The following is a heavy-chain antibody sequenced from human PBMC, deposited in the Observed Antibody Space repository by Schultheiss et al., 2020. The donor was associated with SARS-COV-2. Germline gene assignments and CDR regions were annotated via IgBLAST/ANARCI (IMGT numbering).Heavy chain of an antibody. J-gene: IGHJ6*03. V-gene: IGHV3-30*02. CDR3: AKRPWGEWLPKKRPYYYYMDV. D-gene: IGHD3-3*01. CDR2: IWYDGSNK. CDR1: GFTFSSYG. Sequence: GGSLRLSCAASGFTFSSYGMHWVRQAPGKGLEWVAVIWYDGSNKYYADSVKGRFTISRDNSKNTLYLQMNSLRAEDTAVYYCAKRPWGEWLPKKRPYYYYMDVWGKGTTVTVSS.